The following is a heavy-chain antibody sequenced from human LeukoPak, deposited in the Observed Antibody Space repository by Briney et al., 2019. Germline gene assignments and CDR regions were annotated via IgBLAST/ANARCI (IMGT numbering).Heavy chain of an antibody. V-gene: IGHV3-74*01. Sequence: GGSLRLSCAASGFTFSTYWMSWVRQAPGKGLVWVSRIKNDGSSTSYADSVKGRFTISRDNAKNTLYLQMNSLRAEDTAVYYCARFYCSSTSCLEDYWGQGTLVTVSS. D-gene: IGHD2-2*01. CDR2: IKNDGSST. CDR3: ARFYCSSTSCLEDY. J-gene: IGHJ4*02. CDR1: GFTFSTYW.